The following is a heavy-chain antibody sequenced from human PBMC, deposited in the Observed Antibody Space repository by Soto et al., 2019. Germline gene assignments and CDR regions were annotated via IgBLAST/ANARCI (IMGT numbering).Heavy chain of an antibody. Sequence: QVQLQESGPGLVKPSETLSLTCSVSGGSVSSGSHYWSWIRQPPGKGLEWIGYIYYSGSTNYNPSLKSRVTIAVDTSKHQFSLKLSSVTAADTAVYYCARDSSSGLGWFDPWGQGTLVTVSS. V-gene: IGHV4-61*01. CDR2: IYYSGST. CDR1: GGSVSSGSHY. D-gene: IGHD6-6*01. CDR3: ARDSSSGLGWFDP. J-gene: IGHJ5*02.